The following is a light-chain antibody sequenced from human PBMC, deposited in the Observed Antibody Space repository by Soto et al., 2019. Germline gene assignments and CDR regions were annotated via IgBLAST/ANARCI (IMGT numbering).Light chain of an antibody. CDR3: QQYDNLSVT. Sequence: IHMTQSPSSLSASVGDRVTITCQASHDIINYLNWFQQKPGEAPKLLIFDAFKLETGVPSRFSGSGSGTDFTLTISSLQPEDIATYYCQQYDNLSVTFGGGTKVDIK. CDR2: DAF. J-gene: IGKJ4*01. CDR1: HDIINY. V-gene: IGKV1-33*01.